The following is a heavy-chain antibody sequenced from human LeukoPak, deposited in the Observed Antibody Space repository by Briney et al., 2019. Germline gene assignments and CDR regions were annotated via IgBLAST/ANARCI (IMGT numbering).Heavy chain of an antibody. V-gene: IGHV3-30*02. CDR2: IRSDGTKT. J-gene: IGHJ4*02. CDR1: GFTFSNYW. D-gene: IGHD3-10*01. Sequence: GGSLRLSCAVSGFTFSNYWMHWVRQAPGKGLEWVSFIRSDGTKTFYGDSVRGRFTTSRDNSKNTLYLQLSSLRGDDTAVYYCARDFDDVSGNYYYIPDYWGQGTLVTVSS. CDR3: ARDFDDVSGNYYYIPDY.